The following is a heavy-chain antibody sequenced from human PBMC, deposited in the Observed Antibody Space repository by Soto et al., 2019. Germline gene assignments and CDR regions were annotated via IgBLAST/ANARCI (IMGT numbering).Heavy chain of an antibody. D-gene: IGHD3-10*01. CDR2: SSAYNGST. CDR3: GRGYGSGSYFRPSDY. J-gene: IGHJ4*02. CDR1: GYTFSSYF. V-gene: IGHV1-18*01. Sequence: QVQLVQSGAEMREPGASVTVSCKASGYTFSSYFITWVRQAPGQGLEWMGWSSAYNGSTNDAQKLQGRVTMTTDASTSTAYMELRSLRSDDTAVYYCGRGYGSGSYFRPSDYWGQGTLVTVSS.